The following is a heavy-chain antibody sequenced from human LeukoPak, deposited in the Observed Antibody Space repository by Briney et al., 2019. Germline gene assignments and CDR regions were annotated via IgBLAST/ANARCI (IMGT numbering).Heavy chain of an antibody. CDR1: GYTFTGYY. J-gene: IGHJ6*02. D-gene: IGHD3-3*01. CDR2: INPSGGST. V-gene: IGHV1-46*01. Sequence: ASVKVSCKASGYTFTGYYMHWVRQAPGQGLEWMGIINPSGGSTSYAQKFQGRVTITRDTSASTAYMELSSLRSEDTAVYYCARLVVVPAAYYTYYDFWSGSDYYYGMDVWGQGTTVTVSS. CDR3: ARLVVVPAAYYTYYDFWSGSDYYYGMDV.